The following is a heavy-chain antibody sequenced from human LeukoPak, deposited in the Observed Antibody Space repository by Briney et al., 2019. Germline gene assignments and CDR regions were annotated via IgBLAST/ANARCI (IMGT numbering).Heavy chain of an antibody. J-gene: IGHJ4*02. D-gene: IGHD5-24*01. CDR1: GVSISSSNSY. V-gene: IGHV4-39*01. CDR2: IYYSGSS. CDR3: ARHRSGWLQSSFDY. Sequence: SETLSLTCTVSGVSISSSNSYWGWIRQPPGKGLEWIGSIYYSGSSFDNPALKSRVTISVDTSKNQFSLKLNSVTAADTAVYYCARHRSGWLQSSFDYWGQGTLVTVSS.